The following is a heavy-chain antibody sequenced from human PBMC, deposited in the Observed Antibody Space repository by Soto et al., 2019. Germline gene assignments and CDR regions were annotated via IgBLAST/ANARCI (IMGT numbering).Heavy chain of an antibody. V-gene: IGHV4-34*01. CDR3: ARGGLPAFDI. J-gene: IGHJ3*02. CDR1: GGSFSGYY. Sequence: QVQLQQWGAGLLKPSETLSLTCAVYGGSFSGYYWSWIRQPPGKGLEWIGEINHSGSTNYNPSLKSRVTISVDPSKNQFSLKLSSVTAADTAVYYCARGGLPAFDIWGQGTMVTVSS. CDR2: INHSGST.